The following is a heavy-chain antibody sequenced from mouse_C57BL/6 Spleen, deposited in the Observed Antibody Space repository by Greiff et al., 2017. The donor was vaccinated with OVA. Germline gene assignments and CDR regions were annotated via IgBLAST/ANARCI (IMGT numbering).Heavy chain of an antibody. CDR1: GYTFTSYW. CDR3: ARYGRREEVYAMDY. V-gene: IGHV1-50*01. D-gene: IGHD1-1*02. Sequence: QVQLQQPGAELVKPGASVKLSCTASGYTFTSYWMQWVKQRPGQGLEWIGEIDPSDSYTNYNQTFKGKDTLYVETSSSTAYIQLSSLTSEDSAVYYCARYGRREEVYAMDYWGQGTSVTVSS. CDR2: IDPSDSYT. J-gene: IGHJ4*01.